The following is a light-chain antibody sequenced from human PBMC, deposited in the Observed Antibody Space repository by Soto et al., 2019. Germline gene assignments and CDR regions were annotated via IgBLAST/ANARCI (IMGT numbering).Light chain of an antibody. CDR1: SSDVGSSDY. V-gene: IGLV2-14*03. CDR3: SSFESSGNYV. CDR2: EVR. J-gene: IGLJ1*01. Sequence: QSALTQPASVSGSPGQSITISCTGTSSDVGSSDYVSWYQQHPGKAPKLIVYEVRNRPSGVSTRFSGSKSGNTASLTISGLQADDEADYHCSSFESSGNYVFGPGTKLTVL.